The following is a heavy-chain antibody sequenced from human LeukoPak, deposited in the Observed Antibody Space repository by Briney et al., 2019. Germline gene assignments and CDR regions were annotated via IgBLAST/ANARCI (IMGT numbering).Heavy chain of an antibody. CDR2: IIPIFGTA. Sequence: SVKVSCKASGYTFTSYGTSWVRQAPGQGLEWMGGIIPIFGTANYAQKFQGRVTITADESTSTAYMELSSLRSEDTAVYYCARSLYSSSSSNYYYYGMDVWGQGTTVTVSS. J-gene: IGHJ6*02. D-gene: IGHD6-6*01. CDR3: ARSLYSSSSSNYYYYGMDV. CDR1: GYTFTSYG. V-gene: IGHV1-69*13.